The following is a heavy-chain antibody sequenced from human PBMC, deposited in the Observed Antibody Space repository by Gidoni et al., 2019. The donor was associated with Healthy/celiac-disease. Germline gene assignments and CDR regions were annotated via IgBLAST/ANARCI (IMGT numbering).Heavy chain of an antibody. J-gene: IGHJ6*02. CDR1: GFTFSSYS. CDR2: ISSSSSYI. Sequence: EVQLVESGGGLVKPGGSLRLSCAASGFTFSSYSMNWVRQAPGKGLEWVSSISSSSSYIYYADSVKGRFTISRDNAKNSLYLQMNSLRAEDTAVYYCARDRAVRGVRDYGMDVWGQGTTVTVSS. V-gene: IGHV3-21*01. CDR3: ARDRAVRGVRDYGMDV. D-gene: IGHD3-10*01.